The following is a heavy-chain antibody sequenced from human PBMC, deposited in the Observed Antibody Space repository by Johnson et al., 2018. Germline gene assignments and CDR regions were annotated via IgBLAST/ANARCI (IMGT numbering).Heavy chain of an antibody. D-gene: IGHD2-8*01. CDR3: ARDGGHCSNGVCYRGFGDY. V-gene: IGHV3-30*03. Sequence: VQLVESGGGVVQPGRSLRLSCAASGFTFSSYGMHWVRQAPGKGLEWVAVISYDGSNKYYADSVKGRFTVSRDNSKNTLYLQMNSLRAEDTAVYYCARDGGHCSNGVCYRGFGDYWGQGTLVTVSS. J-gene: IGHJ4*02. CDR2: ISYDGSNK. CDR1: GFTFSSYG.